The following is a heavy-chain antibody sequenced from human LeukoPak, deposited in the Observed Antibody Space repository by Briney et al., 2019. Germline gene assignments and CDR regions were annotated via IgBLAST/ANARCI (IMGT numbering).Heavy chain of an antibody. J-gene: IGHJ4*02. D-gene: IGHD4-11*01. V-gene: IGHV4-59*01. Sequence: SETLSLTCTVSGGSISSYYWSWIRQPPGTGLEWIGYIYYSGSTNYNPSLKSRVTISVDTYKNQFSLKLSSVTAADTAVYYCATSGPYYSNPFDFWGQGTLVTVSS. CDR3: ATSGPYYSNPFDF. CDR2: IYYSGST. CDR1: GGSISSYY.